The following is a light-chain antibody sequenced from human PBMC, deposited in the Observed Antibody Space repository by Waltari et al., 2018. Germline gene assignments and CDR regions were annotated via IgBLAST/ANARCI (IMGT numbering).Light chain of an antibody. Sequence: DIQMTQSPSSLSASVGDRCTITCQASEDIDNYVNWFQQKPGKAPKLLISDASHLKTGVPSRFSGSGSGTDFTFTISSLQPEDTATYYCQQYDNLPYTFGQGTKVQIK. CDR1: EDIDNY. J-gene: IGKJ2*01. CDR3: QQYDNLPYT. CDR2: DAS. V-gene: IGKV1-33*01.